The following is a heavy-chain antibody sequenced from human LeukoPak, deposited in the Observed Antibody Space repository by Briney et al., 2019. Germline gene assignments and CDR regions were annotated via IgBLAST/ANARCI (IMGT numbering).Heavy chain of an antibody. Sequence: GASVKVSCKASGYTFTSYGISRVRQAPGQGLEWMGWISAYNGNTNYAQKLQGRVTMTTDTSTSTAYMELRSLRSDDTAVYYCARQGQIAVAGTYYFDYWGQGTLVTVSS. J-gene: IGHJ4*02. CDR2: ISAYNGNT. CDR1: GYTFTSYG. CDR3: ARQGQIAVAGTYYFDY. D-gene: IGHD6-19*01. V-gene: IGHV1-18*01.